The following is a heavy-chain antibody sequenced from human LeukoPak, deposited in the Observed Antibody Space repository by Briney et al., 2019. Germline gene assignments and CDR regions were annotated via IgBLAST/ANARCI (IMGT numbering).Heavy chain of an antibody. CDR1: GFTFSSYG. CDR2: ISCSGSST. D-gene: IGHD3-22*01. Sequence: GGTLRLSCTASGFTFSSYGMSWVRQAPGKGPEWVSAISCSGSSTYYAASVKGRFTISRDNSKNTLYLQMNSLRAEDTAVYYCAKGRAGNYYYDSSDYWGQGTLVTVSS. CDR3: AKGRAGNYYYDSSDY. J-gene: IGHJ4*02. V-gene: IGHV3-23*01.